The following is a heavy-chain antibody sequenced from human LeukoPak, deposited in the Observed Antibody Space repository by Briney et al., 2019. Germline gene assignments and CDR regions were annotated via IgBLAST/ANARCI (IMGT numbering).Heavy chain of an antibody. J-gene: IGHJ6*02. CDR2: INHSGST. Sequence: SETLSLTCAVYGGSFSGYYWSWIRQPPGKGLEWIGEINHSGSTNYNPSLKSRATISVDTSKNQFSLKLSSVTAADTAVYYCARPGYSYGNYYYYGMDVWGQGTTVTVSS. CDR1: GGSFSGYY. D-gene: IGHD5-18*01. V-gene: IGHV4-34*01. CDR3: ARPGYSYGNYYYYGMDV.